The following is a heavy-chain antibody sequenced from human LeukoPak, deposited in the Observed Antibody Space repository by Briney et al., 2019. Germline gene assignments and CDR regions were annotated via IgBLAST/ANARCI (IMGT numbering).Heavy chain of an antibody. J-gene: IGHJ5*02. CDR2: IYYSGST. Sequence: SETLSLTCTVSGGSISSSSYYWGWIRQPPGKGLEWIGSIYYSGSTYYNPSLKSRVTISVDTSKNQFSLKLSSVTAADTAVYYCARDGLKEVWSGYYTPNWFDPWGQGTLVTVSS. CDR3: ARDGLKEVWSGYYTPNWFDP. D-gene: IGHD3-3*01. CDR1: GGSISSSSYY. V-gene: IGHV4-39*07.